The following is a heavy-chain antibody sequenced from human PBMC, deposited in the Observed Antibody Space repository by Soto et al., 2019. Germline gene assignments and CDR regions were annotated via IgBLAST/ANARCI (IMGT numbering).Heavy chain of an antibody. CDR2: ISSSSSYI. Sequence: GGSLRLSCAASGFTFSSYSMNWVRQAPGKGLEWVSSISSSSSYIYYADSVKGRFTISRDNAKNSLYLQMNSLRAEDTAVYYCARDIAYCSSTSCYPYGMDVWGQGTTVTVSS. D-gene: IGHD2-2*01. V-gene: IGHV3-21*01. CDR1: GFTFSSYS. J-gene: IGHJ6*02. CDR3: ARDIAYCSSTSCYPYGMDV.